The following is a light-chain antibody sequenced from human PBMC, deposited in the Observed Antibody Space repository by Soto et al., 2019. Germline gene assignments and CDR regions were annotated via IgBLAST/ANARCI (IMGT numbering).Light chain of an antibody. Sequence: DIQMTQSPSTLSASVGDRVTIICRASQSISSWLAWYQQKPGKAPKLLIYKASSLESGVPSRFSGSGSGTEFTLTISSLQPDDFATYYCQQYESYSYTFGQGTNLEIK. CDR2: KAS. CDR1: QSISSW. J-gene: IGKJ2*01. CDR3: QQYESYSYT. V-gene: IGKV1-5*03.